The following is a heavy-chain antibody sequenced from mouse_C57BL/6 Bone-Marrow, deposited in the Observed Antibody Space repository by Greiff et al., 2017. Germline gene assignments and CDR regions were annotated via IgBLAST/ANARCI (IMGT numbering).Heavy chain of an antibody. D-gene: IGHD2-2*01. Sequence: VQLQQPGAELVMPGASVKLSCKASGYTFTSYWMHWVKQRPGQGLEWIGEIDPSDSYTNYNQKFKGKSTLTVDKSSSTAYMQLSSLTSEDSAVXYCARREGLPGYWYFDVWGTGTTVTVSS. CDR3: ARREGLPGYWYFDV. CDR2: IDPSDSYT. CDR1: GYTFTSYW. V-gene: IGHV1-69*01. J-gene: IGHJ1*03.